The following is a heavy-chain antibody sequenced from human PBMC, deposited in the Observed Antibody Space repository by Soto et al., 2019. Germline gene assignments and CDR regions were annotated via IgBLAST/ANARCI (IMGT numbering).Heavy chain of an antibody. CDR2: IKQDGSEK. CDR1: GFTFTNYW. Sequence: EAQLVESGGGLVQPGGSLRLSCAASGFTFTNYWMSWVRQAPGKGLEWVANIKQDGSEKYYADSAKGRFIIFRDNAKTSLYLQMNSPRAEDTAVYYCARDMGVFWSGYPEGGFDYWGQGTPVTVSS. J-gene: IGHJ4*02. D-gene: IGHD3-3*01. CDR3: ARDMGVFWSGYPEGGFDY. V-gene: IGHV3-7*01.